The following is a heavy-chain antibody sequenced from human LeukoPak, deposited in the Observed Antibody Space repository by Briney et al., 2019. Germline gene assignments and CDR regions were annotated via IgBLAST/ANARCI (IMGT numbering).Heavy chain of an antibody. CDR2: IYPGDSDT. J-gene: IGHJ4*02. CDR3: ARTYYDILTGYRSYYFDY. V-gene: IGHV5-51*01. CDR1: GSSFTSYW. D-gene: IGHD3-9*01. Sequence: GESLKISCKGSGSSFTSYWIGWVRQMPGKGLEWMGIIYPGDSDTRYSPSFQGQVTISADKSISTAYLQWSGLKASDTALYYCARTYYDILTGYRSYYFDYWGQGTLVTVSS.